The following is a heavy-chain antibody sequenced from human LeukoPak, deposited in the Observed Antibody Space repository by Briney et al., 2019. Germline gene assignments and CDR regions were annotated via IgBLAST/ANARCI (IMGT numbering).Heavy chain of an antibody. CDR2: IYYSGST. CDR1: GGSISSYY. CDR3: ARAWGYSSSSEGYYYGMDV. Sequence: SETLSLTCTASGGSISSYYWSWIRQPPGKGLEWIGYIYYSGSTNYNPSLKSRVTISVDTSKNQFSLKLSSVTAADTAVYYCARAWGYSSSSEGYYYGMDVWGQGTTVTVSS. J-gene: IGHJ6*02. V-gene: IGHV4-59*01. D-gene: IGHD6-6*01.